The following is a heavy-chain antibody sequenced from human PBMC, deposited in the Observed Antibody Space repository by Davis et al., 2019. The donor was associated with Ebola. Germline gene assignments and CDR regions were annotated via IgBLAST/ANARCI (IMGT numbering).Heavy chain of an antibody. CDR1: GYTFTSYD. V-gene: IGHV1-46*01. CDR2: INPSGGST. CDR3: ARNENSGYDPYYYYGMDV. J-gene: IGHJ6*02. D-gene: IGHD5-12*01. Sequence: ASVKVSCKASGYTFTSYDINWVRQAPGQGLEWMGIINPSGGSTSYAQKFQGRVTMTRDTSTSTVYMELSSLRSEDTAVYYCARNENSGYDPYYYYGMDVWGQGTTVTVSS.